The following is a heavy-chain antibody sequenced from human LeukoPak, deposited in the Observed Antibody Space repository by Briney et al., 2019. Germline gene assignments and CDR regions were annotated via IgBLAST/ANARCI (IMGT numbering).Heavy chain of an antibody. V-gene: IGHV3-30*04. D-gene: IGHD1-14*01. CDR2: ISYDGSNE. Sequence: PGGSLRLACAASGFTFSSYVMHWVRQAPGKGLEWVAIISYDGSNEYYADSVKGRFTISRDNTKNTLYVQMNSLRAEDTALYYCARDFRTNYYYYMDVWGKGTTVTVSS. CDR1: GFTFSSYV. J-gene: IGHJ6*03. CDR3: ARDFRTNYYYYMDV.